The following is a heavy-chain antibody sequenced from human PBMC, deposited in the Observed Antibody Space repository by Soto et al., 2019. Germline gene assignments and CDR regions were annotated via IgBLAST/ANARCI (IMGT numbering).Heavy chain of an antibody. CDR3: ARKVLGSTTRPDWWYFDL. J-gene: IGHJ2*01. D-gene: IGHD3-16*01. CDR1: VFTFINHA. V-gene: IGHV3-23*01. Sequence: EVERLESGGGLVQPGGSLRLSCEGSVFTFINHAMNWVRQAPGKGLEWVSGISGGGDRTFDADSVKGRFTISRDNSKNTVNLQMNSLRADDTAVYYCARKVLGSTTRPDWWYFDLWGRGTLVTVSS. CDR2: ISGGGDRT.